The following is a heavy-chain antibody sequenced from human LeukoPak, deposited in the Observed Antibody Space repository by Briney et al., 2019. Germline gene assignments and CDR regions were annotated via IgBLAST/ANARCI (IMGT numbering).Heavy chain of an antibody. Sequence: PGGSLRLSCAASGFTLGNYDMHWVRQTTGKGLEWVSAIGTAGDTYYPGSVKGRFTISRENAKNSLYLQMNSLRAGDTAVYYCARDYYYGMDVWGQGTTVTVSS. V-gene: IGHV3-13*01. J-gene: IGHJ6*02. CDR3: ARDYYYGMDV. CDR1: GFTLGNYD. CDR2: IGTAGDT.